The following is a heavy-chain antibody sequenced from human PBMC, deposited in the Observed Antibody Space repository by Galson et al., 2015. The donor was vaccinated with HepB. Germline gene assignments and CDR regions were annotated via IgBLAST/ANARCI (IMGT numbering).Heavy chain of an antibody. Sequence: SVKVSCKASGYTFTGYYMHWVRQAPGQGLEWMGWINPNSGGTNYAQKFQGRVTMTRDTSISTAYMELSRLRSDDTAVYYCARDPIRGYGSGSYFFDYWGQGTLVTVSS. CDR2: INPNSGGT. J-gene: IGHJ4*02. V-gene: IGHV1-2*02. D-gene: IGHD3-10*01. CDR3: ARDPIRGYGSGSYFFDY. CDR1: GYTFTGYY.